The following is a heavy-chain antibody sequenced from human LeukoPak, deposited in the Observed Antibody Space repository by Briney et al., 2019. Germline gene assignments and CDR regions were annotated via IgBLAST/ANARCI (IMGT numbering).Heavy chain of an antibody. Sequence: GGSLSLSCAASGFSFSSYARSWVRQPPGKGLEWVSAISGSGGSTYYADSVKGRFTISRDNSKNTLYLQMNSLRAEDTAVYYCAKTRFGELLSYFDYWGQGTLVTVSS. J-gene: IGHJ4*02. CDR2: ISGSGGST. CDR1: GFSFSSYA. CDR3: AKTRFGELLSYFDY. V-gene: IGHV3-23*01. D-gene: IGHD3-10*02.